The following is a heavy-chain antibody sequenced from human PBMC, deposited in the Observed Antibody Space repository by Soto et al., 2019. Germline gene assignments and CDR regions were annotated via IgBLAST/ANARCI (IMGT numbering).Heavy chain of an antibody. V-gene: IGHV3-21*01. CDR2: INGRSNYK. CDR3: VREDGVVGASSAFDA. J-gene: IGHJ4*02. CDR1: GFTLTTDT. D-gene: IGHD1-26*01. Sequence: EVHLVESGGVLVAPGGSLRLSCVASGFTLTTDTMNWVRQAPGTGLEWVSSINGRSNYKYYSDSVKGRFTISRDNAQNSLFLQMSRLGPEDTAVYYCVREDGVVGASSAFDAWGQGTLVTVSS.